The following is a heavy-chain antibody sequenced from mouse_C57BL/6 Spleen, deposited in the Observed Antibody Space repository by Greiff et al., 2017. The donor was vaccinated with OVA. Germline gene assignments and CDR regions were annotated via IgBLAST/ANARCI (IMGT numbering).Heavy chain of an antibody. Sequence: DVQLQESVAELVRPGASVKLSCTASGFNIKNTYMHWVKQRPEQGLEWIGRIDPANGNTKYAPKFQGKATITADTSSNTAYLQLSSLTSEDTAIYYCAKGSTMVTTYVYYAMDYWGQGTSVTVSS. CDR2: IDPANGNT. CDR3: AKGSTMVTTYVYYAMDY. J-gene: IGHJ4*01. D-gene: IGHD2-1*01. V-gene: IGHV14-3*01. CDR1: GFNIKNTY.